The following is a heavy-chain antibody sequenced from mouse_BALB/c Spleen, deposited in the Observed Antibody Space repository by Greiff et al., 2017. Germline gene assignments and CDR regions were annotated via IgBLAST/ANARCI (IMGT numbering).Heavy chain of an antibody. V-gene: IGHV1-7*01. CDR1: GYTFTSYW. J-gene: IGHJ2*01. CDR2: INPSTGYT. CDR3: APYPGYFYY. Sequence: QVQLQQSGAELAKPGASVKMSCKASGYTFTSYWMHWVKQRPGQGLEWIGYINPSTGYTEYNQKFKDKATLTADKSSSTAYMQLSSLTSEDSAVYYCAPYPGYFYYWGQGTTLTVSS.